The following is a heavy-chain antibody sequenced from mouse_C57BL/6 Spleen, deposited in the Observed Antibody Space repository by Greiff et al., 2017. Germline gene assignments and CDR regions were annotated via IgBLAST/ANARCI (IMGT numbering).Heavy chain of an antibody. Sequence: EVKLVESEGGLVQPGSSMKLSCTASGFTFSDYYMAWVRQVPEKGLEWVANFNYDGSSPYYLDSLKSRFIISRANATNILYLQMSSLKSDDTAAYYCSGGYYAYLYAMDYWGQGTSVTVSS. D-gene: IGHD2-2*01. J-gene: IGHJ4*01. CDR2: FNYDGSSP. V-gene: IGHV5-16*01. CDR1: GFTFSDYY. CDR3: SGGYYAYLYAMDY.